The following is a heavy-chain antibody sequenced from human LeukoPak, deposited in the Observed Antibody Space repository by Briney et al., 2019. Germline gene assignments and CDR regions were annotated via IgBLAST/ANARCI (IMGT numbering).Heavy chain of an antibody. CDR1: GFTFSSYW. CDR3: ARVRGVTFFDY. CDR2: IKRDGSEK. J-gene: IGHJ4*02. Sequence: PGGSLRLSCAASGFTFSSYWMTWVRQAPGKGLEWVANIKRDGSEKHYVDSVKGRFTISRDNAKNSLYLQMNSLRAEDTAVYYCARVRGVTFFDYWGQGTLVTVSS. D-gene: IGHD3-10*01. V-gene: IGHV3-7*04.